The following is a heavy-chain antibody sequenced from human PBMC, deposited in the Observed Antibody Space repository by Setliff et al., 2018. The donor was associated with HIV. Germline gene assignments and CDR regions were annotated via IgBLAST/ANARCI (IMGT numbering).Heavy chain of an antibody. J-gene: IGHJ4*02. Sequence: SETLSLTCAVYGGSLSDSYWSWIRQPPGKGLEWIGEINHSGSTNYSPSLKSRVTVSVDTSKNQFSLKLRSVTAAETAVYYCARGLRGWSHRGFDYWGQGTLVTVSS. V-gene: IGHV4-34*01. CDR2: INHSGST. CDR3: ARGLRGWSHRGFDY. CDR1: GGSLSDSY. D-gene: IGHD2-15*01.